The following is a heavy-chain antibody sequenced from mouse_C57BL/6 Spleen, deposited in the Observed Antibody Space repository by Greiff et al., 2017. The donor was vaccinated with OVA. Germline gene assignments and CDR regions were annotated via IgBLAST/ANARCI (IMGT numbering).Heavy chain of an antibody. CDR2: INYDGSST. Sequence: DVTLVESEGGLVQPGSSMKLSCTASGFTFSDYYMAWVRQVPEKGLEWVANINYDGSSTYYLDSLKSRFIISRDNAKNILYLQMSSLKSEDTATYYCARESLTGGGYFDVWGTGTTVTVSS. CDR1: GFTFSDYY. CDR3: ARESLTGGGYFDV. J-gene: IGHJ1*03. D-gene: IGHD4-1*01. V-gene: IGHV5-16*01.